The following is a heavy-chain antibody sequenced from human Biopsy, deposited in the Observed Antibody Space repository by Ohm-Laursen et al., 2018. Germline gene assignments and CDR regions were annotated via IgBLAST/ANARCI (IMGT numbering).Heavy chain of an antibody. Sequence: SSLRLSCAASGFSFSSYGMHWVRQAPGKGLEWVAVLWYDGTNKYYADSVKGRFTISRDNSKNTLYLQMNSLRAEDTAMYYCARPTNARAGGAPFDIWDQGTMVTVSS. CDR1: GFSFSSYG. CDR3: ARPTNARAGGAPFDI. V-gene: IGHV3-33*01. CDR2: LWYDGTNK. J-gene: IGHJ3*02. D-gene: IGHD1-1*01.